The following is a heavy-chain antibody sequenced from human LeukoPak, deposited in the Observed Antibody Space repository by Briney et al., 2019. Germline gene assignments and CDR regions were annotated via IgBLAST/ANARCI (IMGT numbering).Heavy chain of an antibody. CDR2: INSEGSST. D-gene: IGHD2-15*01. V-gene: IGHV3-74*01. CDR3: ARVSFADGGYFDY. CDR1: GFTFSSYW. J-gene: IGHJ4*02. Sequence: GGSLRLSCAASGFTFSSYWMHWVRQAPGKGLVWVSRINSEGSSTNYADSVKGRFTISRDNAKNTLYLQMNSLRAEDTAVYYCARVSFADGGYFDYWGQGSLVTVSS.